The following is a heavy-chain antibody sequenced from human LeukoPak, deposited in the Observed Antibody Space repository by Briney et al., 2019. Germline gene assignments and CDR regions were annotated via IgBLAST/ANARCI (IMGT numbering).Heavy chain of an antibody. J-gene: IGHJ4*02. V-gene: IGHV1-46*01. CDR2: INPSGGST. Sequence: ASVKVSCKASGYSFISFYIHWVRQAPGQGLEWMGVINPSGGSTAYAQQFQGRVTMTRDTSTSTVYMELSSLRSEGTAVYYCARHSLIGTTPFDYWGQGTLVTVSS. CDR3: ARHSLIGTTPFDY. D-gene: IGHD1-20*01. CDR1: GYSFISFY.